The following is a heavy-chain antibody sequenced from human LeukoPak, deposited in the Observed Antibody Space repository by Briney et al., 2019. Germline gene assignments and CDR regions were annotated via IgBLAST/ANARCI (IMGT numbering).Heavy chain of an antibody. CDR3: ARHGPSERVYYYMDV. Sequence: PSETLSLTCTVSGGPIFSSPYYWGWIRQPPGKGLEWIASVDFSGNTFYKPSLKSRVTISVDTSKNQFALKVTSVTAADTAVYYCARHGPSERVYYYMDVWGKGTTVTVSS. D-gene: IGHD3-10*01. V-gene: IGHV4-39*01. CDR2: VDFSGNT. J-gene: IGHJ6*03. CDR1: GGPIFSSPYY.